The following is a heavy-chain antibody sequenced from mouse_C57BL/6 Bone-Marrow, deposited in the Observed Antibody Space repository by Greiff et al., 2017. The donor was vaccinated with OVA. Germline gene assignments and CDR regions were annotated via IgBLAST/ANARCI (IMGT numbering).Heavy chain of an antibody. D-gene: IGHD1-1*01. CDR1: GFTFSSYG. CDR3: ARYYYGSSYY. CDR2: ISSGGSYT. J-gene: IGHJ2*01. Sequence: EVKLVESGGDLVKPGGSLKLSCAASGFTFSSYGMSWVRQTPDKRLEWVATISSGGSYTYYPDSVKGRFTISRDNAKNTLYLQMSSLKSEDTAMYYCARYYYGSSYYWGQGTTLTVSS. V-gene: IGHV5-6*02.